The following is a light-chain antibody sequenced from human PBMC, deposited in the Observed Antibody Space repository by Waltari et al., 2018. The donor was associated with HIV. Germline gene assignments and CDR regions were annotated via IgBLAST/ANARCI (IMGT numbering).Light chain of an antibody. Sequence: DIVMTRSPDSLAVSLGQRATLNCKSSQSLLYSANNKNYLAWSQQRPGQPPKLLIYWASARESGVPDRFSGSGSGTDFTLTISSLQADDVAVYYCHQYFSAPWTFGQGTKVEIK. J-gene: IGKJ1*01. V-gene: IGKV4-1*01. CDR3: HQYFSAPWT. CDR1: QSLLYSANNKNY. CDR2: WAS.